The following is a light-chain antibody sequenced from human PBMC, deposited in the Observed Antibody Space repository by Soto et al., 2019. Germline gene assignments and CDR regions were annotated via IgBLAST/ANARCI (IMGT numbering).Light chain of an antibody. Sequence: DIQMTQSPSTLSASVGDRVTITCRASQSIITSLAWYQQKPGKAPKLLIYAASSLQSGVPSRFSGSGSGAEFTLTISSLQPDDFATYYCQHYNSYSEAFGQGTKVDIK. CDR2: AAS. CDR1: QSIITS. V-gene: IGKV1-5*01. CDR3: QHYNSYSEA. J-gene: IGKJ1*01.